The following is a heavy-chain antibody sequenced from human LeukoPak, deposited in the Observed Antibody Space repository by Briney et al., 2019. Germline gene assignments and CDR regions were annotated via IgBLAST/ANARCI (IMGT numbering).Heavy chain of an antibody. CDR2: IYSDGTS. V-gene: IGHV3-53*01. CDR1: GFTVSNSF. CDR3: TKTGGPWD. Sequence: PGGSLRLSCAASGFTVSNSFMSWTRQAPGKGLEWVSVIYSDGTSYYADSVKARFSISRDNSKNSLYLQMNSLRVEDTAMYYCTKTGGPWDWGQGTLVTVSS. J-gene: IGHJ4*02. D-gene: IGHD7-27*01.